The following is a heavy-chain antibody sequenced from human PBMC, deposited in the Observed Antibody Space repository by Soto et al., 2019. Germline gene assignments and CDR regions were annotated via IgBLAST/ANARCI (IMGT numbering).Heavy chain of an antibody. CDR2: IRSKAYGGTT. V-gene: IGHV3-49*04. D-gene: IGHD3-10*01. CDR1: GFTFGDYA. J-gene: IGHJ6*02. Sequence: GGSLRLSCTASGFTFGDYAXSWVRQAPGKGLEWVGFIRSKAYGGTTEYAASVKGRFTISRDDSKSIAYLQMNSLKTEDTAVYYCTRDLRYGSGSYYAPRGXXXYGMDVWGQGTTVTVSS. CDR3: TRDLRYGSGSYYAPRGXXXYGMDV.